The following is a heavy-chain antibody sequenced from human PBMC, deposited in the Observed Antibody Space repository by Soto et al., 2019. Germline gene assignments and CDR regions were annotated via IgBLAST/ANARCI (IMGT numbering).Heavy chain of an antibody. Sequence: GGSLRLSCAASGFTVSSNYMSWVRQAPGKGLEWVSVIYSGGSTYYADSVKGRFTISRHNSKNTLYLQMNSLRAEDTAVYYCARWCDGDYAKYDYWTQGTLVTGSS. D-gene: IGHD4-17*01. J-gene: IGHJ4*02. CDR2: IYSGGST. V-gene: IGHV3-53*04. CDR1: GFTVSSNY. CDR3: ARWCDGDYAKYDY.